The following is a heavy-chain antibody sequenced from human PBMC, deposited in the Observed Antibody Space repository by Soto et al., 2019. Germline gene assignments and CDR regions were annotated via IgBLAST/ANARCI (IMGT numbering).Heavy chain of an antibody. V-gene: IGHV1-18*01. Sequence: QAQLVQSGAEVRKPGASVKVSCKASGYTFYSHSISWVRQAPGQGLEWMGRINADYGNTQYAQKLRGRVTMTTDTSTTTVYMELTNLRSDDTAVYYCARCIQGVYYYGMDVWGQGTTVTVSS. CDR3: ARCIQGVYYYGMDV. J-gene: IGHJ6*02. CDR1: GYTFYSHS. D-gene: IGHD5-18*01. CDR2: INADYGNT.